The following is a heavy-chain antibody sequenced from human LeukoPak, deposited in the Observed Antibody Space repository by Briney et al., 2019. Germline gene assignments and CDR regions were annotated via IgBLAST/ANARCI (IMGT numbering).Heavy chain of an antibody. CDR3: AREPRPFDY. CDR2: INPSGGST. V-gene: IGHV1-46*01. CDR1: GYTFTSYY. Sequence: GASVKVSCKASGYTFTSYYIHWVRQAPGQGLEWMGIINPSGGSTSYAQKLQGRVTMTRDTSTSTVYMELSSLGSEDSAVYCCAREPRPFDYWGQGTLVTVSS. J-gene: IGHJ4*02.